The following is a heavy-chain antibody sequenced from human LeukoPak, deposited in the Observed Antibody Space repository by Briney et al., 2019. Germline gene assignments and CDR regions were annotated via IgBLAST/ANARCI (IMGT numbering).Heavy chain of an antibody. CDR3: ARDAPSYYVGSGKNL. D-gene: IGHD3-10*01. CDR1: GVSISSHY. CDR2: ISYTGST. Sequence: SETLSLTCTVSGVSISSHYWSWIRQPPGKGLEWIGYISYTGSTNYKPSLKSRVTIAVDPSKNHFSLKLNSVTAADSAVYYCARDAPSYYVGSGKNLWGQGTLVTVSS. J-gene: IGHJ5*02. V-gene: IGHV4-59*11.